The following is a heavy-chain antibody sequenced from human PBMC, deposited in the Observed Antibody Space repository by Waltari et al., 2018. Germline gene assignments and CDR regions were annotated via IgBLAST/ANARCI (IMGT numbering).Heavy chain of an antibody. CDR3: ARVQAYVRDY. J-gene: IGHJ4*02. Sequence: QVQLQQWGAGLLKPSETLSLTCAVYGGSFSDYYWSWIRQPPGKGLEWIGEINHSGNTNYNPSLKSRSTIAIDTSKNQFSLKLNSVTAADTAVYYCARVQAYVRDYWGQGTLVTVSS. CDR2: INHSGNT. CDR1: GGSFSDYY. V-gene: IGHV4-34*01. D-gene: IGHD3-16*01.